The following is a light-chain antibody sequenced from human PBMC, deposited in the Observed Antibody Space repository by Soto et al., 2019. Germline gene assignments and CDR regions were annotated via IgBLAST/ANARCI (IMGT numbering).Light chain of an antibody. Sequence: EIVLTQSPGTLSLSPGERATLSCRASQSVTSSYLAWYQQKPGQAPRLLIYGASSRATGIPDRFSGSGSGTDFTLAIGRLEPEDFAVYFCQQYDNWPPWTFG. V-gene: IGKV3-20*01. J-gene: IGKJ1*01. CDR1: QSVTSSY. CDR3: QQYDNWPPWT. CDR2: GAS.